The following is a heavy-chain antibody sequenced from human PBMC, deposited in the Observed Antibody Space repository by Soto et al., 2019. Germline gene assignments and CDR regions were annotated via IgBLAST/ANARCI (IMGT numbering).Heavy chain of an antibody. CDR2: ISSSSSYI. CDR1: GFTFSSYS. D-gene: IGHD5-18*01. CDR3: ARDAARISMDTAMVRGNYYYGMDV. J-gene: IGHJ6*02. V-gene: IGHV3-21*01. Sequence: EVQLVESGGGLVKPGGSLRLSCAASGFTFSSYSMNWVRQAPGKGLEWVSSISSSSSYIYYADSVKGRFTISRDNAKNSLYLQMNSLRAEDTAVYYCARDAARISMDTAMVRGNYYYGMDVWGQGTTVTVSS.